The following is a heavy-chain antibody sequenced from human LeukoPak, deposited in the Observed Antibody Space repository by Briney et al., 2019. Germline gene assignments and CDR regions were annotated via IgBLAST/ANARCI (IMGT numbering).Heavy chain of an antibody. CDR2: ISGDGGGT. Sequence: PGGSLRLSCAASGFTFDDYAMHWVRQAPGKGLEWVSLISGDGGGTYYADSVKVRFTISRDNSKNSLYLQMNSLRTEDTALYYCAKDLIAVAGTTEYFQHWGQGTLVTVSS. D-gene: IGHD6-19*01. J-gene: IGHJ1*01. CDR1: GFTFDDYA. CDR3: AKDLIAVAGTTEYFQH. V-gene: IGHV3-43*02.